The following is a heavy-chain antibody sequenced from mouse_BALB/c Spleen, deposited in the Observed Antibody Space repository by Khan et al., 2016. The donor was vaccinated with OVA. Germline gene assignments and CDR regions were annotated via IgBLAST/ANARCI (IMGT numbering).Heavy chain of an antibody. V-gene: IGHV2-2*02. CDR3: GRRGYDYGRGALFAY. J-gene: IGHJ3*01. Sequence: QVQLKQSGPGLVQPSQSLSITCTVSGFSLTNYSVHWVRQSPGKGLEWLGVIWSAGSTDYNAAFISRLTIRKDNSRSQVFFTMNSLQPNDTAIYCGGRRGYDYGRGALFAYWGQGTLVTVSA. CDR1: GFSLTNYS. D-gene: IGHD2-4*01. CDR2: IWSAGST.